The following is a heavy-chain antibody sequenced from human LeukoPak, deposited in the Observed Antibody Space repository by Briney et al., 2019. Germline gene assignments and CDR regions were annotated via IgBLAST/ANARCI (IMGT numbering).Heavy chain of an antibody. CDR1: GFSFNRYG. D-gene: IGHD2-2*01. V-gene: IGHV3-33*06. CDR3: AKSLSSTSCRKFDY. Sequence: GRSLTLSCAASGFSFNRYGMHWVRQAPGKGLEWVAGLWYDGSNQKYADSVKGRFTISRDNSKNTLYLQMSSLRAEDTALYYCAKSLSSTSCRKFDYWGQGTLVTVSS. CDR2: LWYDGSNQ. J-gene: IGHJ4*02.